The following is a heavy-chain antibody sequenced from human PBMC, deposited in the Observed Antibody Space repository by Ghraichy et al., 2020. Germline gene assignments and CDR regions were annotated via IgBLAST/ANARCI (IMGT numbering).Heavy chain of an antibody. CDR3: ASISWGYDFWSGYDNYYYYGMDV. Sequence: GGSLRLSCAASGFTFSSYSMNWVRQAPGKGLEWVSYISSSSSTIYYADSVKGRFTISRDNAKNSLYLQMNSLRDEDTAVYYCASISWGYDFWSGYDNYYYYGMDVWAKGPRSPSP. CDR1: GFTFSSYS. V-gene: IGHV3-48*02. CDR2: ISSSSSTI. D-gene: IGHD3-3*01. J-gene: IGHJ6*02.